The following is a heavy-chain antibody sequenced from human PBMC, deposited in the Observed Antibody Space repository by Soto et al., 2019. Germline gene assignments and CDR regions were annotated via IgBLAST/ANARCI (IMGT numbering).Heavy chain of an antibody. CDR2: INLDGNER. J-gene: IGHJ4*02. D-gene: IGHD7-27*01. V-gene: IGHV3-7*01. CDR1: GFSFTKYW. CDR3: AKHPQNWAYFDY. Sequence: GGSLRLSCAASGFSFTKYWMAWVRQAPGKGLEWVASINLDGNERTYVDSVRGRFVISRDNADNSVSLQMNSLRVEDTAVYFCAKHPQNWAYFDYWGQGSLVTVSS.